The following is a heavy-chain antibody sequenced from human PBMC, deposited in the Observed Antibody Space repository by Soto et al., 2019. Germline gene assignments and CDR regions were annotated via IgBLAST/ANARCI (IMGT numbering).Heavy chain of an antibody. Sequence: GGSLRLSCAASGFTFNSYGMHWVRQAPGKGLEWVVVISFDGRNIYYADSVKGRFTISRDNSKNTLYLQMNSLRAEDTAVYYCAKARAYYYDSSALGDYWGQGTLVTVSS. J-gene: IGHJ4*02. CDR3: AKARAYYYDSSALGDY. V-gene: IGHV3-30*18. CDR2: ISFDGRNI. D-gene: IGHD3-22*01. CDR1: GFTFNSYG.